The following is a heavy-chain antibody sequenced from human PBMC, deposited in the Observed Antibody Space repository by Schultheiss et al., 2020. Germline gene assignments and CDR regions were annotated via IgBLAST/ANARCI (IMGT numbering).Heavy chain of an antibody. V-gene: IGHV4-61*05. CDR1: GGSISSSSYY. Sequence: SETLSLTCTVSGGSISSSSYYWGWIRQPPGKGLEWIGYIYYSGTTNYNPSLKSRVAISVDTSKNQFSLKLSSVTAADTAVYYCARGGYDYVWGSTSDYWGQGTLVTVSS. J-gene: IGHJ4*02. D-gene: IGHD3-16*01. CDR2: IYYSGTT. CDR3: ARGGYDYVWGSTSDY.